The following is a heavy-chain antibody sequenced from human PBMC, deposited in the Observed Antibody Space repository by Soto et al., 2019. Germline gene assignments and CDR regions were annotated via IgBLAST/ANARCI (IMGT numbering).Heavy chain of an antibody. J-gene: IGHJ6*02. CDR1: GGSISSYY. D-gene: IGHD1-26*01. CDR3: ARDDRGSYGMHV. Sequence: SETLSLTCTVSGGSISSYYWSWIRQPPGKGLEWIGYIYYSGSTNYNPSLKSRVTISVDTSKNQFSLKLSSVTAADTAVYYCARDDRGSYGMHVCGQGTTVTVSS. CDR2: IYYSGST. V-gene: IGHV4-59*01.